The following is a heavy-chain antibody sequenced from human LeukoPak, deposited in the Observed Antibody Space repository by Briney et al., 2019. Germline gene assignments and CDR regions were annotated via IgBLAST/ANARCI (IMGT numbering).Heavy chain of an antibody. Sequence: PGGSLRLSCAASGFTFSAYSLTWVRLAPGKGLEWVSSINPTGKVIYYADSVKGRFTISRDNAKNSLYLQMNSLRAEDTAVYYCARDKDAGYFDYWGQGTLVTVSS. CDR1: GFTFSAYS. CDR2: INPTGKVI. V-gene: IGHV3-21*01. CDR3: ARDKDAGYFDY. D-gene: IGHD2-2*01. J-gene: IGHJ4*02.